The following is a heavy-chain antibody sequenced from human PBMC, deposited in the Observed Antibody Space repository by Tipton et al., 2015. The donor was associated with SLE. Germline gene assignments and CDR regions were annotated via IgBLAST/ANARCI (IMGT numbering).Heavy chain of an antibody. CDR2: INHSGST. Sequence: TLSLTCTVSGGSISGYYWSWIRQPPGKGLEWIGEINHSGSTNYNPSLKSRVTISVDTSKNQFSLKLSSVTAADTAVYYCARQDIVVVPAYAFDFWGQGTMVTVSS. CDR1: GGSISGYY. V-gene: IGHV4-34*01. CDR3: ARQDIVVVPAYAFDF. D-gene: IGHD2-2*01. J-gene: IGHJ3*01.